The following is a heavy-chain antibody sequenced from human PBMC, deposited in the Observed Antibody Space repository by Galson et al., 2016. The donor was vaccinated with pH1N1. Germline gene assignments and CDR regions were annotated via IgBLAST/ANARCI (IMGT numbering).Heavy chain of an antibody. D-gene: IGHD1-20*01. CDR2: ISPHTSDT. J-gene: IGHJ4*02. CDR3: ARGRRDSAYNCNLPLDY. V-gene: IGHV5-51*03. CDR1: GYRFSTYW. Sequence: QSGAEVKKPGESLKISCSGAGYRFSTYWIGWVRQMPGQGLEWMAIISPHTSDTKYNPSFEGQVTISADRSIRTAYLQWSSLKASDTAIYYCARGRRDSAYNCNLPLDYWGQGTLVTVSS.